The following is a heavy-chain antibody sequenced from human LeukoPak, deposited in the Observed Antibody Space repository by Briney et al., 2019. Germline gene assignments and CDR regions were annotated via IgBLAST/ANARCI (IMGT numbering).Heavy chain of an antibody. CDR1: AGSISSSS. D-gene: IGHD3-10*01. V-gene: IGHV3-48*02. CDR3: ARYTMVRGIVVWFDP. CDR2: ISSTSSTI. Sequence: ETLSLTCTVSAGSISSSSYYWGWIRQPPGKGLEWVSYISSTSSTIYYADSVKGRFAISRDNAKNSLYLQMNSLRDEDTAVYYCARYTMVRGIVVWFDPWGQGTLVTVSS. J-gene: IGHJ5*02.